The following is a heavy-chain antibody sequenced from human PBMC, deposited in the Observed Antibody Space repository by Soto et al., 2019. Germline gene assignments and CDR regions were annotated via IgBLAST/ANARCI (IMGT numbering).Heavy chain of an antibody. V-gene: IGHV3-23*01. CDR1: GFTFSSYA. CDR2: ISDSGGRT. J-gene: IGHJ4*02. D-gene: IGHD6-19*01. CDR3: AKELVNSGWTYFDC. Sequence: GSLRLSCAASGFTFSSYAMSWVRQAPGKGLEWVSAISDSGGRTYYADSVKGRFTISRDNSKNTLYLQINSLRAEDTAVYFCAKELVNSGWTYFDCWGQGTLVTVSS.